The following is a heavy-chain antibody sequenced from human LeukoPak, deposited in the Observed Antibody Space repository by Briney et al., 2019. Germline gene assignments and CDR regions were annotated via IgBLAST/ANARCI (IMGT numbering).Heavy chain of an antibody. V-gene: IGHV1-18*04. CDR1: GYTFTDYG. J-gene: IGHJ4*02. D-gene: IGHD3-3*01. CDR3: ARDPRTAFDFWRGYSGFDY. Sequence: ASVKVSCKAPGYTFTDYGFSWVRQAPGQGLEWMGWISGYNGQTEYAENFQGRVIMTRDTSTSTVYMELRSLRSDDTARYYCARDPRTAFDFWRGYSGFDYWGQGTQVTVSS. CDR2: ISGYNGQT.